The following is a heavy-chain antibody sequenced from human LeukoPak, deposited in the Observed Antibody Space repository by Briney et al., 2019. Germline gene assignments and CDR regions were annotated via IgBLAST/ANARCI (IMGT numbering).Heavy chain of an antibody. V-gene: IGHV4-61*01. D-gene: IGHD1/OR15-1a*01. CDR2: VYYSGST. CDR3: AREFSIKLQQRRYYGVDV. CDR1: GGSMGDSSNTYY. J-gene: IGHJ6*02. Sequence: SETLSLTCTVSGGSMGDSSNTYYWTWIRRPPGRRLEWMGYVYYSGSTNYHPSLRSRITMSVDTSKNQFSLKLSSVTAEDTAVYYCAREFSIKLQQRRYYGVDVWGPGTTVTVSS.